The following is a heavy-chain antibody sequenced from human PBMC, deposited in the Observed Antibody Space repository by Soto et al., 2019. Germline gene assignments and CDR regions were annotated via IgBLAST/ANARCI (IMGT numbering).Heavy chain of an antibody. Sequence: QVQLVQSGAEVKKPGASGKVSCKASGYTFSSYAINWVRQATGQGLEWMGWMNPNSGNTGYAQKFQGRVTMTRNTTISTAYMELSSLRSEDTAVYFCARPGHCSGGSCYKYMDVWGKGTTVTVSS. D-gene: IGHD2-15*01. J-gene: IGHJ6*03. CDR2: MNPNSGNT. V-gene: IGHV1-8*01. CDR1: GYTFSSYA. CDR3: ARPGHCSGGSCYKYMDV.